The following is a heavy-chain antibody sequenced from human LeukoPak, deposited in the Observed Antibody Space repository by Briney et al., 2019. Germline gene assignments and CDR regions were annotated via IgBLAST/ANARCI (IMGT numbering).Heavy chain of an antibody. J-gene: IGHJ4*02. D-gene: IGHD5-18*01. CDR1: GFTFGDYA. V-gene: IGHV3-7*01. CDR3: ARSLWPEDY. CDR2: IKQDGSEK. Sequence: PGGSLRLSCTTSGFTFGDYAMSWFRQAPGKGLEWVANIKQDGSEKNYVDSVKGRFTISRDNAKTSLYLQMNSLRAEDTAVYYCARSLWPEDYWGQGTLVTVSS.